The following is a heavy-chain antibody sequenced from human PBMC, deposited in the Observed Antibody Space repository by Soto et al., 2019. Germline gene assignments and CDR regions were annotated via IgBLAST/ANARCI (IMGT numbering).Heavy chain of an antibody. CDR1: RFTFSSYW. CDR3: AREVRDGDYVYDY. J-gene: IGHJ4*02. D-gene: IGHD4-17*01. V-gene: IGHV3-7*01. CDR2: IKQDGSEK. Sequence: GVSLRLSCAASRFTFSSYWMSWVRQAPGKGLEWVANIKQDGSEKYYVDSVKGRFTISRDNAKNSLYLQMNSLRAEDTAVYYCAREVRDGDYVYDYWGQGTLVTVSS.